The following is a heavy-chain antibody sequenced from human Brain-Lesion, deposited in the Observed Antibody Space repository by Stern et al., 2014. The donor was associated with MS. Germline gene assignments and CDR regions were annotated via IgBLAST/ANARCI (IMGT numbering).Heavy chain of an antibody. J-gene: IGHJ6*02. Sequence: VHLVESGAEVKKPGASVKVSCKTSGYIFTGYYIHWVRQAPGQGLEWMAWINPNTGGTKYAQKFQGGVTMSRDTSISTAYVELSSLTSDDTAVYYCARDQRGITIFGVVTDYYYLGMDVWGQGTTVTVSS. V-gene: IGHV1-2*02. D-gene: IGHD3-3*01. CDR3: ARDQRGITIFGVVTDYYYLGMDV. CDR2: INPNTGGT. CDR1: GYIFTGYY.